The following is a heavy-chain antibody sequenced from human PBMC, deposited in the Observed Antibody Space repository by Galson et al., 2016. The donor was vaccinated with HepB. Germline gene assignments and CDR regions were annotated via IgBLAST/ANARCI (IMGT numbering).Heavy chain of an antibody. CDR1: GFTFSTYG. J-gene: IGHJ4*02. Sequence: SLRLSCAASGFTFSTYGMHWVRQAPGKGLEWVALMSYGGKRESYADSVKGRVTISRDNSKNTLYLQMHRLRGEDTAVYYCAKGRWDFDSWGQGTLVTVSS. CDR2: MSYGGKRE. CDR3: AKGRWDFDS. V-gene: IGHV3-30*18. D-gene: IGHD5-24*01.